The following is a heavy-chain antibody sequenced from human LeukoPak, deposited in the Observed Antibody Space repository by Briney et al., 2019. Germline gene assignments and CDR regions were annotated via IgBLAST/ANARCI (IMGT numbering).Heavy chain of an antibody. D-gene: IGHD3-10*02. CDR1: GFTFSSYE. Sequence: GGSLRLSCAASGFTFSSYEMNWVRQAPGKGLEWVSYISSSGSTIYYADSVKVRFTISRDNAKNSLYLQMNSLRAEDTAVYYCAELGITMIGGVWGKGTTVTISS. CDR3: AELGITMIGGV. J-gene: IGHJ6*04. CDR2: ISSSGSTI. V-gene: IGHV3-48*03.